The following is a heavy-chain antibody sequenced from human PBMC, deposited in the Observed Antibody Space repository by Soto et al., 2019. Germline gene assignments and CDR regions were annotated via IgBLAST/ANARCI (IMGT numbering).Heavy chain of an antibody. V-gene: IGHV4-30-4*01. CDR3: AVLLWFGELFAFDY. Sequence: PSETLSLTCTVSGGSISSGYYYWSWIRQPPGKGLEWIGYIYYSGSTYYNPSLKSRVTISVDTSKNQFSLKLSSVTAADTAVYYCAVLLWFGELFAFDYWGQGTLVTVS. D-gene: IGHD3-10*01. J-gene: IGHJ4*02. CDR2: IYYSGST. CDR1: GGSISSGYYY.